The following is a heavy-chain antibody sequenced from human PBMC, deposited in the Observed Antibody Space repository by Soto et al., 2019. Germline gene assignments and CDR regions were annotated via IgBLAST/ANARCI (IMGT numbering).Heavy chain of an antibody. D-gene: IGHD3-16*01. V-gene: IGHV3-72*01. CDR3: PGDTGGSHVY. CDR1: GFTFSDYY. J-gene: IGHJ4*02. Sequence: GGSLRLSCAASGFTFSDYYMDWVRQVPWKGLEWVGRSRNKANSYNTEYAASVKDRFSISRDNSKDSMYLQMNSLKTEGTAVYYCPGDTGGSHVYWGQGSLVTVSS. CDR2: SRNKANSYNT.